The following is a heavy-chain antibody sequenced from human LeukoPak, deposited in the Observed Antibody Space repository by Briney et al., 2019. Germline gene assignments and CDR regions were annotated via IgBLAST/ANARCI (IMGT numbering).Heavy chain of an antibody. CDR2: ISPSGDST. V-gene: IGHV3-23*01. J-gene: IGHJ4*02. Sequence: GGSLRLSCAASGFTFSSYAMNWVRQTPGRGLEWVSTISPSGDSTYHADSVKGRFTISRDNSKNTLYLQMNSLRADDTAVYYCARLGFDDYVWGSYRPTSGIYFDYWGQGTLVTVSS. CDR1: GFTFSSYA. D-gene: IGHD3-16*02. CDR3: ARLGFDDYVWGSYRPTSGIYFDY.